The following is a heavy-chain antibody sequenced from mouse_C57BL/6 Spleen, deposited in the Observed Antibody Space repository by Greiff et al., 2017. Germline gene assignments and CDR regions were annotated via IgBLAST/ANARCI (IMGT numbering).Heavy chain of an antibody. CDR3: ARMGYGNQFAY. D-gene: IGHD2-1*01. Sequence: QVQLQQPGAELVKPGASVKMSCKASGYTFTSHWITWVKQRPGQGLEWIGDIYPGSGSTNYNEKFKSKATLTVKTSSSTAYMQLSSLTSEESAVDYCARMGYGNQFAYWGQGTLVTVSA. CDR2: IYPGSGST. CDR1: GYTFTSHW. J-gene: IGHJ3*01. V-gene: IGHV1-55*01.